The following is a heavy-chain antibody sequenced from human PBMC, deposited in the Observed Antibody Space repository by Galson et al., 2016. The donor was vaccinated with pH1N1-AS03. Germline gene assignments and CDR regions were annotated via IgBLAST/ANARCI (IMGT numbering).Heavy chain of an antibody. Sequence: SLRLSCAASGFTFKSYWMSWVRQAPGKGLEWVANINQDENEKYCVDSVKGRFTISRDNSKSTVSLQMNSLRAEDTAVYFCARESLYGGYYFDYWGQGALVTVSS. D-gene: IGHD2-8*01. V-gene: IGHV3-7*01. CDR1: GFTFKSYW. CDR3: ARESLYGGYYFDY. CDR2: INQDENEK. J-gene: IGHJ4*02.